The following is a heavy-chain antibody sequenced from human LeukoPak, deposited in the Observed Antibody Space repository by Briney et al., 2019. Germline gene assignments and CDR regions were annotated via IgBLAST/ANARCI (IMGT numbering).Heavy chain of an antibody. D-gene: IGHD4/OR15-4a*01. J-gene: IGHJ4*02. CDR1: GFTFSNYG. V-gene: IGHV3-33*01. Sequence: PGRSLRLSCAASGFTFSNYGMHWVRQAPGKGLEWVAAIWYDGSNKYYADSVKGRFTLSRDNSKNTLSLQMNSLRPEDTAVYFCARALTPLALFDYWGQGTLVTVSS. CDR2: IWYDGSNK. CDR3: ARALTPLALFDY.